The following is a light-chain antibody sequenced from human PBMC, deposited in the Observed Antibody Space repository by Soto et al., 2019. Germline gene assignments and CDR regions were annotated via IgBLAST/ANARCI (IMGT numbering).Light chain of an antibody. CDR1: QTISSW. J-gene: IGKJ3*01. CDR2: RAS. CDR3: QQYNSYAFS. V-gene: IGKV1-5*03. Sequence: DIQMTPSPSTLSGSVGDRVTITCRASQTISSWLAWYQQKPGEAPKLLIYRASTLKSGVPSRFSGSGSGTEFTLTISGLQPEDFATYDCQQYNSYAFSFGPGTKVDIK.